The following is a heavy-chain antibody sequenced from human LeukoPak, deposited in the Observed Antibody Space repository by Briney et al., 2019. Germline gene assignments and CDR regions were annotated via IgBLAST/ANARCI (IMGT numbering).Heavy chain of an antibody. CDR2: IIPIFGTA. Sequence: GSSVKVSCKASGGTFSSYAISWVRQAPGQGLEWMGGIIPIFGTANYAQKFQGRVTITADESTSTAYMELSSLRSEDTAVYYCASAAGNDYGDYGDYYYGMDVWGQGTTATVSS. D-gene: IGHD4-17*01. V-gene: IGHV1-69*01. J-gene: IGHJ6*02. CDR3: ASAAGNDYGDYGDYYYGMDV. CDR1: GGTFSSYA.